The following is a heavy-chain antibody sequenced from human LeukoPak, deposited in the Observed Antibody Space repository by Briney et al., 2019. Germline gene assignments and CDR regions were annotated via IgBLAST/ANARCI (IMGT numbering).Heavy chain of an antibody. CDR3: ARAFQSSGYYYVYGMDV. J-gene: IGHJ6*02. V-gene: IGHV4-4*07. CDR2: IYTSGNT. D-gene: IGHD3-22*01. CDR1: GGSINSYY. Sequence: SETLSLTCTVSGGSINSYYWSWIRQPAGKGLEWIGRIYTSGNTNYHPSLKSRVTMSVDTSKNQFSLKLSSVTAADTAVYYCARAFQSSGYYYVYGMDVWGQGTTVTVSS.